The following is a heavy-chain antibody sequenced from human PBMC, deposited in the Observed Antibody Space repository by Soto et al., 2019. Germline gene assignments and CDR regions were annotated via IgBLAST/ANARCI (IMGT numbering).Heavy chain of an antibody. V-gene: IGHV4-30-4*01. Sequence: SETLSLTCTVSGGSISSGNYYWSWIRQPPGKGLEWIGFISYSGSTYYSVSLKSRVTISVDTSKNQFSLNLSFVTAADTAVYYCATLGTPATGLYYFDYWGKGTLVTVSS. J-gene: IGHJ4*02. D-gene: IGHD2-15*01. CDR1: GGSISSGNYY. CDR3: ATLGTPATGLYYFDY. CDR2: ISYSGST.